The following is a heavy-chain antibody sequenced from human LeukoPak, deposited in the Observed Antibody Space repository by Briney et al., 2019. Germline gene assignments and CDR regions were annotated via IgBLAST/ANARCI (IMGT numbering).Heavy chain of an antibody. CDR2: IYYSGST. CDR1: GGSISSSSYY. CDR3: ARPQESYGSGSYVH. D-gene: IGHD3-10*01. J-gene: IGHJ4*02. Sequence: PSETLSLTCTVSGGSISSSSYYWGWIRQPPGKGLEWIGSIYYSGSTYYNPSLKSRVTISVDTSKNQFSLKLSSVTAADTAVYYCARPQESYGSGSYVHWGQGTLVTVSS. V-gene: IGHV4-39*07.